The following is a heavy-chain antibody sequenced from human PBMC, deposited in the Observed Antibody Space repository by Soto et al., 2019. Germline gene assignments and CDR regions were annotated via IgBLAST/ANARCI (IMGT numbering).Heavy chain of an antibody. CDR2: ISAYNGNT. D-gene: IGHD5-12*01. V-gene: IGHV1-18*01. CDR1: GSTFTSFG. J-gene: IGHJ4*02. CDR3: ATTRKGYDDDY. Sequence: QVQLVQSGAELKKPGASVKVSWKASGSTFTSFGISWVRQAPGQGLEWRGWISAYNGNTNYAQKFKGRVTMTTDTSTSTAYMELRSLRSDDTAVYYCATTRKGYDDDYWGQGTLVTVSS.